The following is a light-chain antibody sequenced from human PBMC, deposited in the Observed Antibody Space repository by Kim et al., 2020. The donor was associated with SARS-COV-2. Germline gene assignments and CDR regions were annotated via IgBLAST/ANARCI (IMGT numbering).Light chain of an antibody. CDR1: QSVSSN. V-gene: IGKV3-15*01. Sequence: EIVMTQSPATLSVSPGERATLSCRASQSVSSNLAWYQQKPGQAPRLLIYGASTRATGIPARFSGSGSGTEFTLTISSLQSEEFAVYYCQQYNNWPPTWTFRQRTKVDIK. CDR3: QQYNNWPPTWT. J-gene: IGKJ1*01. CDR2: GAS.